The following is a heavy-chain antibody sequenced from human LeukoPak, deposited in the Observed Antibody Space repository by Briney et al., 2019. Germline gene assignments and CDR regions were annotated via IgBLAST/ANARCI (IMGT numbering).Heavy chain of an antibody. J-gene: IGHJ4*02. CDR3: ASLTDFWSGFPDY. D-gene: IGHD3-3*01. CDR1: GGSISSSSYY. CDR2: IYYSGST. Sequence: PSETLSLTCTVSGGSISSSSYYWGWIRQPPGKGLEWIGSIYYSGSTYYNPSLKSRVTISVDTSKNQFSLKLSSVTAADTAVYYCASLTDFWSGFPDYWGQGTLVTVSS. V-gene: IGHV4-39*01.